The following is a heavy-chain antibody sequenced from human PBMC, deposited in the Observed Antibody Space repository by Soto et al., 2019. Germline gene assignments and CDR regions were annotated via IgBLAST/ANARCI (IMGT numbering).Heavy chain of an antibody. D-gene: IGHD3-22*01. CDR3: ARDRGYYDSSGYYNFDY. Sequence: SVKVSCEASGYTFTGYAMHWVRQAPGQGLEWMGGIIPIFGTANYAQKFQGRVTITADESTSTAYMELSSLRSEDTAVYYCARDRGYYDSSGYYNFDYWGQGTLVTVSS. V-gene: IGHV1-69*13. J-gene: IGHJ4*02. CDR1: GYTFTGYA. CDR2: IIPIFGTA.